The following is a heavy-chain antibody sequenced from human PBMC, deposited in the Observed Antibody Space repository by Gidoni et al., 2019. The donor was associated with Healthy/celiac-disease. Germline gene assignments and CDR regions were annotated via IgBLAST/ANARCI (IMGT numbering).Heavy chain of an antibody. Sequence: QVQLQESGPGLVKPSQTLSLTCTVSGGSISSGGYYWSWIRQHPGKGLEGIGYSYYSGSTYYNPSLKSRVTISVDTSKNQFSLKLSSVTAADTAVYYCARDYDSSGYQSLGAFDIWGQGTMVTVSS. CDR3: ARDYDSSGYQSLGAFDI. J-gene: IGHJ3*02. D-gene: IGHD3-22*01. CDR2: SYYSGST. CDR1: GGSISSGGYY. V-gene: IGHV4-31*03.